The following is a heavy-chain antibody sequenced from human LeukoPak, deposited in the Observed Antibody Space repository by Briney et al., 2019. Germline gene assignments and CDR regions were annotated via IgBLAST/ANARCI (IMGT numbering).Heavy chain of an antibody. J-gene: IGHJ4*02. CDR2: IRYDGSNK. V-gene: IGHV3-30*02. CDR1: GFTXSSXG. CDR3: ARGPRARPYYFDY. Sequence: SXRLXCAASGFTXSSXGMHWVRQAPGXGLXXXAFIRYDGSNKYYADSVKGRFTISRDNSKNTLYLQMNSLRAEDTAVYYCARGPRARPYYFDYWGQGTLVTVSS.